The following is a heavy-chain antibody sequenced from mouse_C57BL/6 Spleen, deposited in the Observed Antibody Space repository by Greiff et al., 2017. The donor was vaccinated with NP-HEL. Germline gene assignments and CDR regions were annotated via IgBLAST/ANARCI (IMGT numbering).Heavy chain of an antibody. Sequence: QVQLKQSGAELAKPGASVKLSCKASGYTFTSYWMHWVKQRPGQGLEWIGYINPSSGYTKYNQKFKDKVTLTADKSSSTAYMQLSSLTYEDSAVYYCARPGSGGISPFDYWGQGTTLTVSS. CDR2: INPSSGYT. V-gene: IGHV1-7*01. CDR3: ARPGSGGISPFDY. J-gene: IGHJ2*01. D-gene: IGHD3-1*01. CDR1: GYTFTSYW.